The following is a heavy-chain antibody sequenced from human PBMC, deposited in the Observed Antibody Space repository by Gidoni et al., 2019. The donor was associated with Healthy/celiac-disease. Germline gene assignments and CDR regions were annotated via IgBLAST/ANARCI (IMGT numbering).Heavy chain of an antibody. CDR1: GFTFCDYA. D-gene: IGHD3-10*01. CDR3: TRRLLWFGESPRDY. Sequence: EVQLVESGGGLVQPGRSLRLSCTASGFTFCDYAMSWVRQAPGKGLEWVGVIRSKAYGGTTEYAASVKGRFTISRDDSKSIAYLQMNSLKTEDTAVYYCTRRLLWFGESPRDYWGQGTLVTVSS. V-gene: IGHV3-49*04. CDR2: IRSKAYGGTT. J-gene: IGHJ4*02.